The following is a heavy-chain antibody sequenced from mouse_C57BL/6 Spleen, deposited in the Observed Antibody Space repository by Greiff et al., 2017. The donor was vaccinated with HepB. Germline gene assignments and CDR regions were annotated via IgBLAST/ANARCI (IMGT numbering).Heavy chain of an antibody. V-gene: IGHV1-82*01. D-gene: IGHD2-4*01. J-gene: IGHJ2*01. Sequence: VKLVESGPELVKPGASVKISCKASGYAFSSSWMNWVKQRPGKGLEWIGRIYPGDGDTNYNGKFKGKATLTADKSSSTAYMQLSSLTSEDSAVYFCARSYDYDGVDYWGQGTTLTVSS. CDR3: ARSYDYDGVDY. CDR2: IYPGDGDT. CDR1: GYAFSSSW.